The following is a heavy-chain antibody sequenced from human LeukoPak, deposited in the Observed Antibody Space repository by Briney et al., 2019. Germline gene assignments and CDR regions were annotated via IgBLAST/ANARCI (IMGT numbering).Heavy chain of an antibody. Sequence: PSETLSLTCTVSGGSISTSRYYWGWIRQPPGKGLEWIGSIYYTGSTYYNPSLKSRVAISVDTSKHQFSLRLSSVTAADTAVYYCARHGRDMITFGPKGPYNWFDRWGQGTLVTVSS. V-gene: IGHV4-39*01. CDR2: IYYTGST. D-gene: IGHD3-16*01. CDR3: ARHGRDMITFGPKGPYNWFDR. J-gene: IGHJ5*02. CDR1: GGSISTSRYY.